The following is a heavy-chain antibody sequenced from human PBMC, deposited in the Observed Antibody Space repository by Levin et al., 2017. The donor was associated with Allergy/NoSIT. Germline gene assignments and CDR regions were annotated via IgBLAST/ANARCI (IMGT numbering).Heavy chain of an antibody. CDR2: ISGSGGST. CDR3: ATHRFDQLLSRSAWRLDY. J-gene: IGHJ4*02. V-gene: IGHV3-23*01. D-gene: IGHD2-2*01. CDR1: GFTFSSYA. Sequence: GGSLRLSCAASGFTFSSYAMSWVRQAPGKGLEWVSAISGSGGSTYYADSVKGRFTISRDNSKNTLYLQMNSLRAEDTAVYYCATHRFDQLLSRSAWRLDYWGQGTLVTVSS.